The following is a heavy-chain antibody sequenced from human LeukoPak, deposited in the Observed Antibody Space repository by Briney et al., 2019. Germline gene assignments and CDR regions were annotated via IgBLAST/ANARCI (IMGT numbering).Heavy chain of an antibody. J-gene: IGHJ2*01. CDR1: GDSMNGYY. CDR2: IYYSGST. V-gene: IGHV4-59*08. CDR3: ARPGGYCSGGSCFYWYFDL. D-gene: IGHD2-15*01. Sequence: SETLSLTCTVSGDSMNGYYWNWIRQPPGKGLEWIGYIYYSGSTNYNPSLKSRVTISVDTSKSQFSLKLSSVTAADTAVYYCARPGGYCSGGSCFYWYFDLWGRGTLVTVSS.